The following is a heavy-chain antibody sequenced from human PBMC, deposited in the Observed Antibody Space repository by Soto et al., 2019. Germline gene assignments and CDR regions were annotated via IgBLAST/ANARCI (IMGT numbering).Heavy chain of an antibody. J-gene: IGHJ4*02. Sequence: EVQLVESGGGLVKPGGSLRLSCAASGFTFSSYSMNWVRQAPGKGLEWVSSISSSSSYIYYADSVKGRFTISRDNAKNSVYLQMNSRRAEDTAVYYCARDSLDIVVVVASYQGSYFDYWGQGTLVTVSS. V-gene: IGHV3-21*06. CDR3: ARDSLDIVVVVASYQGSYFDY. CDR1: GFTFSSYS. CDR2: ISSSSSYI. D-gene: IGHD2-15*01.